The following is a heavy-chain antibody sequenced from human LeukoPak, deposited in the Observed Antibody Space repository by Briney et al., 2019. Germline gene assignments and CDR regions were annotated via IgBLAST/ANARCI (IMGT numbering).Heavy chain of an antibody. V-gene: IGHV1-2*02. CDR1: GYTFTGYY. J-gene: IGHJ5*02. CDR2: INPNSGGT. CDR3: ARNYDILTGYDNWFDP. Sequence: GASVKVSCKASGYTFTGYYMHWVRQAPGQGLEWMGWINPNSGGTNYAQKFQGRVTMTRDTSVSTAYMELSRLRSDDTAVYYCARNYDILTGYDNWFDPWGQGTLVTVSS. D-gene: IGHD3-9*01.